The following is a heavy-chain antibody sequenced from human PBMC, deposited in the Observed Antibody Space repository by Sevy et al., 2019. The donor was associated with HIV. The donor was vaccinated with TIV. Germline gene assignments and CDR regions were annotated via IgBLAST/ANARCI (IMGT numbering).Heavy chain of an antibody. CDR3: ARDLVGATYDAFDI. J-gene: IGHJ3*02. CDR1: GFTFSSYS. D-gene: IGHD1-26*01. V-gene: IGHV3-21*01. CDR2: ISSSSSCI. Sequence: GGSLRLSCAASGFTFSSYSMNWVRQAPGKGLEWVSSISSSSSCIYYADSVKGRFTISRDNAKNSLYLQMNSLRAEDTAVYYCARDLVGATYDAFDIWGQGTMVTVSS.